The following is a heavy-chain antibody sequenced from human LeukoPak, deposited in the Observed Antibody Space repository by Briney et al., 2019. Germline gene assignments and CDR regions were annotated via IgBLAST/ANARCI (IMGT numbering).Heavy chain of an antibody. CDR3: ARDKVTSGGMDV. Sequence: SETPSLTCTVSGGSISSYYWSWIRQPPGKGLEWIGYMYYSGSTNYNPSLKSRVTISKDTSKNQFSLKLSSMTAADTAVYYCARDKVTSGGMDVWGQGTTVTVSS. J-gene: IGHJ6*02. V-gene: IGHV4-59*01. CDR2: MYYSGST. CDR1: GGSISSYY. D-gene: IGHD1-14*01.